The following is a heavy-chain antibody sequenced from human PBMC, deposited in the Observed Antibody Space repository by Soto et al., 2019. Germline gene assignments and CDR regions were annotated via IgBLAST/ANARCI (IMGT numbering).Heavy chain of an antibody. D-gene: IGHD2-2*01. CDR3: AREYCSSTSCPLDY. V-gene: IGHV3-53*01. Sequence: GGSLRLSCAASGFTVSSNYMSWVRQAPGKGLEWVSVIYSGGSTYYADSVKGRFTISRDNSKNTLYLQMNSLRAEDTAVYYCAREYCSSTSCPLDYWGQGTLVTVSS. CDR1: GFTVSSNY. CDR2: IYSGGST. J-gene: IGHJ4*02.